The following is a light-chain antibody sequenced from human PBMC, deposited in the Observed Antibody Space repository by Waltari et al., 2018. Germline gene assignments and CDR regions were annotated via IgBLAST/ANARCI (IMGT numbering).Light chain of an antibody. J-gene: IGKJ1*01. CDR2: GAS. V-gene: IGKV3-20*01. CDR1: QSVSRT. Sequence: EIVLTQSPGTLFLSPGKGATLSCRASQSVSRTLAWYQQKPGQAPRLLIYGASRRATGIPDRFSGSGSGTDFSLTISRLEPDDSAVYFCQHYVSLPATFGQGTKVEIK. CDR3: QHYVSLPAT.